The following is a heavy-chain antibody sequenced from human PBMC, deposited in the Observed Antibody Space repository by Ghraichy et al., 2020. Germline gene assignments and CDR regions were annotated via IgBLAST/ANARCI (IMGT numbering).Heavy chain of an antibody. CDR2: IYHSGST. Sequence: SETLSLTCAVSGGSISSSNWWSWVRQPPGKGLEWIGEIYHSGSTNYNPSLKSRVTISVDKSKNQFSLKLSSVTAADTAVYYCARGEPVFDWLSARAFDYWGQGTLVTVSS. CDR1: GGSISSSNW. J-gene: IGHJ4*02. V-gene: IGHV4-4*02. D-gene: IGHD3-9*01. CDR3: ARGEPVFDWLSARAFDY.